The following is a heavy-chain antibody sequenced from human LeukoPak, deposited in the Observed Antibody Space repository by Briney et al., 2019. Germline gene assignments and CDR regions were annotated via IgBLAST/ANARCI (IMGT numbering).Heavy chain of an antibody. V-gene: IGHV3-74*01. J-gene: IGHJ4*02. Sequence: PGGSLRLSCAASGFSFRTFWMHWLRQVPGKGLVWVSRISADGSSTSYADSVKGRFTISRDNVKNTLYLQMNSLRADDTAVYYCAREFDGSASGAGYWGQGPLVPASS. CDR3: AREFDGSASGAGY. D-gene: IGHD1-26*01. CDR1: GFSFRTFW. CDR2: ISADGSST.